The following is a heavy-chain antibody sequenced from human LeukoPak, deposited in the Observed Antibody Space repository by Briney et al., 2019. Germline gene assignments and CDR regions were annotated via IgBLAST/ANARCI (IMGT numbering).Heavy chain of an antibody. CDR1: GGTFSSYA. CDR3: ARDAWLVGATNLYYFDY. J-gene: IGHJ4*02. CDR2: INPNSGDT. Sequence: ASVKVSCKASGGTFSSYAISWVRQAPGQGLEWMGWINPNSGDTNYAQKFQGRVTMTGDTSITTAYMELSRLTSDDTAVYYCARDAWLVGATNLYYFDYWGQGTLVTVSS. D-gene: IGHD1-26*01. V-gene: IGHV1-2*02.